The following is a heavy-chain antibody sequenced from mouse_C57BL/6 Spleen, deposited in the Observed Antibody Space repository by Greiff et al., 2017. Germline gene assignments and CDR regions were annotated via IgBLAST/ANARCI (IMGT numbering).Heavy chain of an antibody. CDR2: ISYDGSN. J-gene: IGHJ1*03. CDR1: GYSITSGYY. D-gene: IGHD2-1*01. CDR3: AIYYGNWYFDV. V-gene: IGHV3-6*01. Sequence: EVKVEESGPGLVKPSQSLSLTCSVTGYSITSGYYWNWIRQFPGNKLEWMGYISYDGSNNYNPSLKNRISITRDTSKNQFFLKLNSVTTEDTATYYCAIYYGNWYFDVWGTGTTVTVSS.